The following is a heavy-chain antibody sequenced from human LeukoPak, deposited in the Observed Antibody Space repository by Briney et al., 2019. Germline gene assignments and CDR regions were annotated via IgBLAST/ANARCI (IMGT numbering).Heavy chain of an antibody. CDR1: GGSFSRYY. V-gene: IGHV4-34*01. CDR2: INHSGST. J-gene: IGHJ4*02. CDR3: ARGSGSYEY. D-gene: IGHD1-26*01. Sequence: SETLSLTCAVYGGSFSRYYWSWIRQPPGKGLEWIGEINHSGSTNYNPSLKSRVTISVDTSKNQFSLKLSSVTAADTAVYYCARGSGSYEYWGQGTLVTVSS.